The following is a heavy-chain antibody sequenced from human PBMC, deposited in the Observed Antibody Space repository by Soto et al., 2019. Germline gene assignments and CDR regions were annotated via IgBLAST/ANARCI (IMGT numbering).Heavy chain of an antibody. J-gene: IGHJ6*02. Sequence: QVQLQESGPGLVKPSQTLSLTCTVSGGSISSGDYYWSWIRQPPGKGLEWIGYIYYSGSTYYNPSLKSRVTISVDTSKTQVSLKLSSVTAADTAVYYCARVDILTGSPTSYYYYGMDVWGQGTTVTVSS. CDR1: GGSISSGDYY. CDR3: ARVDILTGSPTSYYYYGMDV. CDR2: IYYSGST. V-gene: IGHV4-30-4*01. D-gene: IGHD3-9*01.